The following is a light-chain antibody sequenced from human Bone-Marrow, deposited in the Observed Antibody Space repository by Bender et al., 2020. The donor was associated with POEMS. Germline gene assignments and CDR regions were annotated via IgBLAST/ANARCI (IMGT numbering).Light chain of an antibody. J-gene: IGLJ3*02. CDR2: YDD. CDR3: STWADSLGGWV. V-gene: IGLV1-36*01. Sequence: QSVVTQPPSLSEAPRQRVTISCSGSSSNIGNHGVNWYQQLPGEAPKLLIYYDDLLTPGVSDRFSASKSGTSASLTINELKSENQTLYYCSTWADSLGGWVFREGTMLTL. CDR1: SSNIGNHG.